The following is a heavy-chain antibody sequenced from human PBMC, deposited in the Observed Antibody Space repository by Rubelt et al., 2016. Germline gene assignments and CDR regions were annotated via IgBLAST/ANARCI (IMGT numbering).Heavy chain of an antibody. Sequence: TIGGSGGGTYYADSVKGRFTISRDNSKNTLYLQMNSLRAEDTAIYYCAKAAGTTIFGVVTNFDYWGQGTLVTVSS. J-gene: IGHJ4*02. D-gene: IGHD3-3*01. CDR2: IGGSGGGT. V-gene: IGHV3-23*01. CDR3: AKAAGTTIFGVVTNFDY.